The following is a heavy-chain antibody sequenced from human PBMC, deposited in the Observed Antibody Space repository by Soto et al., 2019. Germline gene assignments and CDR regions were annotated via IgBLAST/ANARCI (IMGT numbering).Heavy chain of an antibody. V-gene: IGHV1-69*13. CDR3: ARDPGARRGVSGGFDI. CDR1: LGTFSRYA. D-gene: IGHD1-26*01. CDR2: IIPIFGTA. Sequence: ASLXVYFKTCLGTFSRYASILVRKATGQGLEWMGGIIPIFGTANYAQKFQGRVTITADESTRTAYMELSSLRPEDTAVYYCARDPGARRGVSGGFDIWGQGTMVTVSS. J-gene: IGHJ3*02.